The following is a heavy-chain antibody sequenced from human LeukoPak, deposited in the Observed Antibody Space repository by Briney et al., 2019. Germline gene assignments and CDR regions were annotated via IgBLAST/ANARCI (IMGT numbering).Heavy chain of an antibody. Sequence: GGSLRLSCAASGFTFSSYAMNWVRQAPGXGLEWVSAISGGGESTYYADSVKGRFTISRDNSKNTLYLQMNSLRAEDTAVYYCAKGEGGYCSSTSCSTFFDYWGQGTLVTVSS. V-gene: IGHV3-23*01. CDR2: ISGGGEST. CDR3: AKGEGGYCSSTSCSTFFDY. D-gene: IGHD2-2*01. CDR1: GFTFSSYA. J-gene: IGHJ4*02.